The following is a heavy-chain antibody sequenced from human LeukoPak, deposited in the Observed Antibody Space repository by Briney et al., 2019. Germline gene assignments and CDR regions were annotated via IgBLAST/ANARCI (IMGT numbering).Heavy chain of an antibody. CDR1: GYTFTGYY. D-gene: IGHD2-15*01. CDR3: ARDLSGGSDFYFDY. Sequence: ASVKVSCKASGYTFTGYYMHWVRQAPGQGLEWMGWINPNSGGTNYAQKFQGRVTMTRDTSISTAYMELSRLRSDDTAVYYCARDLSGGSDFYFDYWGQGTLVTVSS. CDR2: INPNSGGT. V-gene: IGHV1-2*02. J-gene: IGHJ4*02.